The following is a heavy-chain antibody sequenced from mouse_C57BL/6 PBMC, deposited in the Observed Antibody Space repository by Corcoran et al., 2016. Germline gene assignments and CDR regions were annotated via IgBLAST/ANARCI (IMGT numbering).Heavy chain of an antibody. V-gene: IGHV1-26*01. Sequence: EVQLQQSGPELVKPGASVKISCKASGYTFTDYYMNWVKQSHGKSLEWIGDINPNNGGTSYNQKFKGKATLTVDKSSSTAYMELRSLTSEDSAVYYCARRELYSNWFAYWGQGTLVTVSA. CDR3: ARRELYSNWFAY. CDR1: GYTFTDYY. CDR2: INPNNGGT. J-gene: IGHJ3*01. D-gene: IGHD2-5*01.